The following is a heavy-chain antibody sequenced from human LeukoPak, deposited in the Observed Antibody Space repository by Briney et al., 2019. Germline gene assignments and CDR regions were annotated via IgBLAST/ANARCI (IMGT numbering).Heavy chain of an antibody. CDR3: TTKYTSSWSPTN. Sequence: GGSLRLSCAASGFTFSNAWMTWVRQAPGKGLEWVGRIKSKTDGGTTDYAAIVKGRFTISRDDSKNTLYLQMNSLKTEDTAVYYCTTKYTSSWSPTNWGQGTLVTVSS. V-gene: IGHV3-15*01. J-gene: IGHJ4*02. CDR2: IKSKTDGGTT. CDR1: GFTFSNAW. D-gene: IGHD6-13*01.